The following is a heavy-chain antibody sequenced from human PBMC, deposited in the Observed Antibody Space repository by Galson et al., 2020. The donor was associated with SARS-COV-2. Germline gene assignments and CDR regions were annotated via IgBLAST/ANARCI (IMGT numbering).Heavy chain of an antibody. CDR1: GFDLSTCA. J-gene: IGHJ3*02. CDR3: ARGPLERMDSLDI. D-gene: IGHD1-1*01. CDR2: IWGDANTR. V-gene: IGHV3-33*01. Sequence: SLRLSCAASGFDLSTCAMHWVRQTPDKGLESVAVIWGDANTRFYGDSAAGRFTISRDKSKNTLYLQMSSLRGEDTAVYYCARGPLERMDSLDIWGQGTVVIVSS.